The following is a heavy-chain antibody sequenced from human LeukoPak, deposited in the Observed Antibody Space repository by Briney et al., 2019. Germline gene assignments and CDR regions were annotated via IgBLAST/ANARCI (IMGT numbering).Heavy chain of an antibody. Sequence: SETLSLTCAVSGYSISSGYYWGWIRPTPEKGLEWIGTIYHGGSTYYNPSLKSRLTISVDTSKNQFSLNLSSVTAADTAVYYCARVFSATRNYMDVWGKGTTVTVSS. CDR3: ARVFSATRNYMDV. CDR2: IYHGGST. D-gene: IGHD4-17*01. CDR1: GYSISSGYY. J-gene: IGHJ6*03. V-gene: IGHV4-38-2*01.